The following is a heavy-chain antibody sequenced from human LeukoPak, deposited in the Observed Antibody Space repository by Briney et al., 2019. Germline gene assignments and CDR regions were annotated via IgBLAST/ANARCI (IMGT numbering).Heavy chain of an antibody. CDR1: GGSISSSSYY. J-gene: IGHJ3*02. CDR3: ASTLERPKTDDAFDI. CDR2: IYYSGST. Sequence: PSETLSLTCTVSGGSISSSSYYWGWMRQPPGKGLEWIGSIYYSGSTYYNPSLKSRVTISVDTSKNQFSLKLSSVTAADTAVYYCASTLERPKTDDAFDIWGQGTMVTVSS. D-gene: IGHD1-1*01. V-gene: IGHV4-39*07.